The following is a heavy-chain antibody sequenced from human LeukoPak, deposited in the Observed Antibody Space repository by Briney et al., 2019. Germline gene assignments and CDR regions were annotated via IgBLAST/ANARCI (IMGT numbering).Heavy chain of an antibody. CDR3: AKSNKYDILTGYYTDY. Sequence: GGSLRLSCAASGFTFDDYAMHWVRQAPGKGLEWVSGISWNSGSIGYADSVKGRFTISRDNAKNSLYLQMNSLRAEDTALYYCAKSNKYDILTGYYTDYWGQGTLVTVSS. D-gene: IGHD3-9*01. V-gene: IGHV3-9*01. CDR1: GFTFDDYA. CDR2: ISWNSGSI. J-gene: IGHJ4*02.